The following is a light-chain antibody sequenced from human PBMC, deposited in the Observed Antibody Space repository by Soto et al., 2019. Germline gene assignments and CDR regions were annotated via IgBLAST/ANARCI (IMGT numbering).Light chain of an antibody. CDR2: KAS. J-gene: IGKJ1*01. V-gene: IGKV1-5*03. CDR1: HTISSW. Sequence: QMTQYPSTLSGSVGDRVTITCRASHTISSWLAWYQQKPGKAPKLLIYKASTLKSGVPSRFSGSGSGTEFTLTISSLQPDDFATYYCQHYNSYSEAFGQGTKVDIK. CDR3: QHYNSYSEA.